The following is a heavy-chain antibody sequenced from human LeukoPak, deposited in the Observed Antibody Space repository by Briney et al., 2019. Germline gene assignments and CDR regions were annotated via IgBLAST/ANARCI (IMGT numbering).Heavy chain of an antibody. J-gene: IGHJ3*02. CDR2: IIPIFGTA. CDR3: ALAPPPVVPAADTFDI. Sequence: GASVKVSCKASGGTFSSYAISWVRQAPGQGLEWMGGIIPIFGTANYAQKFQGRVTITTDESTSTAYMELSSLRSEDTAVYYCALAPPPVVPAADTFDIWGQGTMVTVSS. V-gene: IGHV1-69*05. CDR1: GGTFSSYA. D-gene: IGHD2-2*01.